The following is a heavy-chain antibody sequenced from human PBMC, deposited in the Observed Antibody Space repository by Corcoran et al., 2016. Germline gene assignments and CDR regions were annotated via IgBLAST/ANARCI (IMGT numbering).Heavy chain of an antibody. CDR2: INHSGST. Sequence: QVQLQQWGAGLLKPSETLSLTCAVYGGSFSGYYWSWIRQPPGKGLEWIGEINHSGSTTYNPSLKSRVTISVDTSKNHLAMKLSSVTAADTAVYYCARARYCSSICCYYYYGMDFWGQGTTVTVSS. J-gene: IGHJ6*02. CDR3: ARARYCSSICCYYYYGMDF. V-gene: IGHV4-34*01. CDR1: GGSFSGYY. D-gene: IGHD2-2*01.